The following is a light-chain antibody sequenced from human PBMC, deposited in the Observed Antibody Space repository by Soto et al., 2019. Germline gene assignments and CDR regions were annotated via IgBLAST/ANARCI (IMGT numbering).Light chain of an antibody. CDR2: EVS. CDR1: SSDVGSYNL. CDR3: CSYAGSSTWV. V-gene: IGLV2-23*02. Sequence: QSALTQPASVSGSPGQSITISCTGTSSDVGSYNLVSWYQQHPGKAPKLMIYEVSKRPSGVSNRFSGSKSGNTASLTISGXXXEDEADYYCCSYAGSSTWVFGGGTKLTVL. J-gene: IGLJ2*01.